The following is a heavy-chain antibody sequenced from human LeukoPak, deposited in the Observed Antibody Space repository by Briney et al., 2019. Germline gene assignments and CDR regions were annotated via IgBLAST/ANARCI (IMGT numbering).Heavy chain of an antibody. CDR3: ARVLGFRPDTLKGSDY. Sequence: ASVRVSCKASGYTFTSYGIIWVRQAPGQGLEWMGWISAYNGNTNYAQRLQGRVTMTTDRSTSTAHMEVRSLRSDDTAVYYCARVLGFRPDTLKGSDYWGQGNLVTVSS. CDR1: GYTFTSYG. CDR2: ISAYNGNT. J-gene: IGHJ4*02. V-gene: IGHV1-18*01.